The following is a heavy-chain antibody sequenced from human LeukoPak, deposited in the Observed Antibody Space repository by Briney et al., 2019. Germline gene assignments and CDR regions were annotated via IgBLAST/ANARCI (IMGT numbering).Heavy chain of an antibody. Sequence: GGSLRLSCAASGFTFIDYDIHWVRQVIGKGLEWVSAIGIRGDTHYSGSVKGRFTISRENAESSLYLQMNSLRAEGTAVYYCARGGIQVSGIDEFDYWGQGTLVTVSS. J-gene: IGHJ4*02. CDR3: ARGGIQVSGIDEFDY. CDR2: IGIRGDT. CDR1: GFTFIDYD. V-gene: IGHV3-13*01. D-gene: IGHD6-19*01.